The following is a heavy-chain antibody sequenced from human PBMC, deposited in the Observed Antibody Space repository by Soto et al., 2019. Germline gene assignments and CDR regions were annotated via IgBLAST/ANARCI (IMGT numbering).Heavy chain of an antibody. CDR3: AREFFGDFVMGARNWFTP. Sequence: SETLSLTCTVSDDPMTTHYWSWIRQPPGKGLEWIGNIYYTGNTKYNPSLKSRVTISVDTSKKQFSLRVSSVTAADTAVYYCAREFFGDFVMGARNWFTPWGQGTPVTVSS. J-gene: IGHJ5*02. CDR1: DDPMTTHY. V-gene: IGHV4-59*11. D-gene: IGHD4-17*01. CDR2: IYYTGNT.